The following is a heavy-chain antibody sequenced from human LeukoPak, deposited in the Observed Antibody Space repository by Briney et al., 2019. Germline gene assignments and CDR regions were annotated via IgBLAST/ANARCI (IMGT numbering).Heavy chain of an antibody. J-gene: IGHJ6*03. CDR3: AKGSRGGNYRRDYYYYYMDV. CDR2: IYSGTI. D-gene: IGHD4-23*01. CDR1: GFTVSSNS. Sequence: PGGSLRLSCTVSGFTVSSNSMSWVRQAPGKGLEWVSFIYSGTIHYSDSVKGRFTISRDNSKNTLYLQMNSLRAEDTAVYYCAKGSRGGNYRRDYYYYYMDVWGKGTTVTVSS. V-gene: IGHV3-53*01.